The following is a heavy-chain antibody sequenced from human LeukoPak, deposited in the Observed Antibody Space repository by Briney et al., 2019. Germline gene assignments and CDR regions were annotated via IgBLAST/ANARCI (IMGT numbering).Heavy chain of an antibody. V-gene: IGHV3-23*01. D-gene: IGHD3-22*01. J-gene: IGHJ5*02. Sequence: PGGTLRLSCAASGFTFSSYGMSWVRQAPGKGLEWVSAISGSGGSTYYADSVKGRFTISRDNSKNTLYLQMNSLRAEDTAVYYCARAPSGYYHNWFDPWGQGTLVTVSS. CDR1: GFTFSSYG. CDR2: ISGSGGST. CDR3: ARAPSGYYHNWFDP.